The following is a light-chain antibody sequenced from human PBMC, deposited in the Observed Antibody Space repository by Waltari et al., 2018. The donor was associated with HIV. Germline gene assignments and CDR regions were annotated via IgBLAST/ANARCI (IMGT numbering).Light chain of an antibody. J-gene: IGKJ4*01. CDR1: QGISNY. Sequence: DIQMPQSPSSLSAFVGARVTFACRGSQGISNYLAWYQQKPEKAPKSQIYGASRLQSGVPSKFSGSGSETDFTLTISSLQPEDFATCYCQQYIRYPPSFDGGTKVEIK. CDR2: GAS. CDR3: QQYIRYPPS. V-gene: IGKV1-16*02.